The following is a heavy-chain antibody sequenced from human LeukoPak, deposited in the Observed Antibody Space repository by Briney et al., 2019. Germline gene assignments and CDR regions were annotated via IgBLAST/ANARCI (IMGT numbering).Heavy chain of an antibody. J-gene: IGHJ2*01. V-gene: IGHV3-7*03. CDR3: AKDYCGGDCYSGWYFDL. D-gene: IGHD2-21*02. CDR2: IKQDGSEK. CDR1: GFTFSSYW. Sequence: GGSLRLSCAASGFTFSSYWMSWVRQAPGKGLEWVANIKQDGSEKYYVDSVKGRFTISRDNAKNSLYLQMNSLRAEDTALYYCAKDYCGGDCYSGWYFDLWGRGTLVTVSS.